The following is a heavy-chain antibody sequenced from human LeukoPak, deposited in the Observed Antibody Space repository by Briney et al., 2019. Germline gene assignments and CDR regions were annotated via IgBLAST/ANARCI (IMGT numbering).Heavy chain of an antibody. CDR2: ISSSSSYT. J-gene: IGHJ4*02. D-gene: IGHD3-22*01. V-gene: IGHV3-11*06. CDR3: ARVGYYYDSSGYYPHQNFDY. Sequence: PGGSLRLSCAASGFTFSDYYMSWIRKAPGKGLERVSYISSSSSYTNYADSVKGRFTISRDNAKNSLYLQMNSLRAEDTAVYYCARVGYYYDSSGYYPHQNFDYWGQGTLVTVSS. CDR1: GFTFSDYY.